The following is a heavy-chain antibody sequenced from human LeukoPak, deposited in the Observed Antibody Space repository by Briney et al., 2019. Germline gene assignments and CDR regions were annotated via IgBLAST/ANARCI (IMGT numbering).Heavy chain of an antibody. J-gene: IGHJ6*03. V-gene: IGHV4-34*01. CDR3: PRGGGNYYMDV. CDR1: GASFSGYY. CDR2: INHRGST. D-gene: IGHD1-26*01. Sequence: PSETLSLTCAVSGASFSGYYWSWIRQPPGKGLEWIGEINHRGSTNYNPSLKSRVTISVDTSKNQFSLKLSSVTAADTAVYYCPRGGGNYYMDVWNKGTTVTVSS.